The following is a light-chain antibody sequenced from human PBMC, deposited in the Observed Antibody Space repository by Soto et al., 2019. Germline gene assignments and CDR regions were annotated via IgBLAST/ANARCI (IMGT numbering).Light chain of an antibody. V-gene: IGKV3-15*01. CDR3: QQYHNWPLT. J-gene: IGKJ4*01. Sequence: EIVMTQSPATLSVSPGERATLSCRASRSVSSNLAWYQQKPGQAPRLLIYGASTRATGVPARFSGSGSGTEFTLTISSLRSEDFAVYFCQQYHNWPLTFGGGTKVDIK. CDR1: RSVSSN. CDR2: GAS.